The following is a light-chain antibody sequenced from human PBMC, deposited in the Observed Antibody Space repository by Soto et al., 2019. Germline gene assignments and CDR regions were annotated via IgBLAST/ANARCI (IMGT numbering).Light chain of an antibody. J-gene: IGKJ5*01. Sequence: DIVLTQSPLSLPVTPGEPASISCRSSQSLLQSNGNNHVDWYLQKPGQSPQLLLYLASNRASGVPDRFSGSGSGTDFSLEISRVEAEDVGVYYCLQSAHSPITFGQGTRLEIK. V-gene: IGKV2-28*01. CDR3: LQSAHSPIT. CDR1: QSLLQSNGNNH. CDR2: LAS.